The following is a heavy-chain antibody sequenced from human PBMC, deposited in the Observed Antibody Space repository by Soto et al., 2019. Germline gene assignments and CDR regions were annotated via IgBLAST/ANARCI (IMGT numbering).Heavy chain of an antibody. D-gene: IGHD3-10*01. Sequence: TSETLSLTCAVSGGSISSSNWWSWVRQPPGKGLEWIGEIYHSGSTNYNPSLKSRVTISVDKSKNQFSLKLSSVTAADTAVYYCARVRGSGSYYGFDPWGQGTLVTVSS. V-gene: IGHV4-4*02. CDR3: ARVRGSGSYYGFDP. CDR2: IYHSGST. J-gene: IGHJ5*02. CDR1: GGSISSSNW.